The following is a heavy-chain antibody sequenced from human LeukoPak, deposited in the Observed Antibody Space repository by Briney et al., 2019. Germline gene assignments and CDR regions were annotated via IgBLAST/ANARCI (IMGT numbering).Heavy chain of an antibody. D-gene: IGHD1-26*01. CDR1: GLTVSAYA. V-gene: IGHV3-30*18. J-gene: IGHJ4*02. Sequence: GGSLRLSCAASGLTVSAYAMAWVRQAPGKGLEWVAVISYDGSNKYYADSVKGRFTISRDNSKNTLYLQMNSLRAEDTAVYYCAKDQGVSGSYGIVYWGQGTLVTVSS. CDR2: ISYDGSNK. CDR3: AKDQGVSGSYGIVY.